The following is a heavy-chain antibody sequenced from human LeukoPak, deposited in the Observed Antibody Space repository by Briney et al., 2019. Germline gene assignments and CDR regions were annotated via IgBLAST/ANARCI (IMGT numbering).Heavy chain of an antibody. CDR3: ARGRFSSVWFDP. CDR1: GGSISSYY. CDR2: IYYSGST. J-gene: IGHJ5*02. D-gene: IGHD3-3*01. Sequence: SETPSLTCTVSGGSISSYYWSWIRQPPGKGLEWIGYIYYSGSTNYNPSLKSRVTISVDTSKNQFSLKLSSVTAADTAVYYCARGRFSSVWFDPWGQGTLVTVSS. V-gene: IGHV4-59*01.